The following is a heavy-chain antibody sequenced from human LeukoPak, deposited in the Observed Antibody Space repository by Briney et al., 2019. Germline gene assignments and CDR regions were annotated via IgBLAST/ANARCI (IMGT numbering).Heavy chain of an antibody. J-gene: IGHJ3*02. CDR3: ASRAMVRRQFAFDI. V-gene: IGHV4-34*01. D-gene: IGHD3-10*01. CDR2: INHSGST. CDR1: GGSFSGYY. Sequence: PSETLSLTCAVYGGSFSGYYWSWIRQPPGKGLEWIGEINHSGSTNYNPSLKSRVTISVDTSKNQFSLKLSSVTAADTAVYYCASRAMVRRQFAFDIWGQGTMVTVSS.